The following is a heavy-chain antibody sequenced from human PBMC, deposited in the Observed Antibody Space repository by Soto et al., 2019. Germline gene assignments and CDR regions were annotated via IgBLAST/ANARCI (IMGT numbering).Heavy chain of an antibody. CDR3: TRGADGFDY. D-gene: IGHD3-16*01. CDR2: IGTAGDT. Sequence: GGSLRLSCAASGFTFSSYDFHWVRQATGKGLEWVSGIGTAGDTYYAGSVKGRFIMSRENVKNSLYLQMNSLRDGDTAVYYCTRGADGFDYWGQGT. J-gene: IGHJ4*02. CDR1: GFTFSSYD. V-gene: IGHV3-13*01.